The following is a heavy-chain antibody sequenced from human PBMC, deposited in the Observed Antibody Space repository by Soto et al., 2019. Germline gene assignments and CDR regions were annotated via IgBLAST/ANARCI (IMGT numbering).Heavy chain of an antibody. D-gene: IGHD5-18*01. CDR1: GGSIDTINDY. Sequence: SETLSLTCSVSGGSIDTINDYWAWIRQTPGRRLEWIGSVYYGGSSYYNPSLKSRVSISVDTSKSQFSLKVTSVTAADSAVYFCASGADTVITPFDYWGQGVPVTVSS. V-gene: IGHV4-39*01. J-gene: IGHJ4*02. CDR3: ASGADTVITPFDY. CDR2: VYYGGSS.